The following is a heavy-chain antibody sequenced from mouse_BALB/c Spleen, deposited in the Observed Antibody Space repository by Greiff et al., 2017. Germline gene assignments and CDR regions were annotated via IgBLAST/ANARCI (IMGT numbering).Heavy chain of an antibody. J-gene: IGHJ4*01. CDR1: SYTFTDYA. V-gene: IGHV1-67*01. CDR2: ISTYYGNT. CDR3: AREGTRLGYAMDY. D-gene: IGHD1-2*01. Sequence: VQLQESGPELLRPGVSVKISCKGSSYTFTDYAMHWVKQSHAKSLEWIGVISTYYGNTNYNQKFKGKATMTVDKSSSTAYMELARLTSEDSAVYYCAREGTRLGYAMDYWGQGTSVTVSS.